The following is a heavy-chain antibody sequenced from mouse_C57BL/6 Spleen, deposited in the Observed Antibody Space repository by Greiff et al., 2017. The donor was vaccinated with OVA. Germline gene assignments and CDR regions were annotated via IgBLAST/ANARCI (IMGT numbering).Heavy chain of an antibody. CDR2: ISYDGSN. Sequence: VQLKESGPGLVKPSQSLSLTCSVTGYSITSGYYWNWIRQFPGNKLEWMGYISYDGSNNYNPSLKNRISITRDTSKNQFFLKLNSVTTEDTATYYCARDGYGSSFAMDYWGQGTSVTVSS. J-gene: IGHJ4*01. D-gene: IGHD1-1*01. CDR3: ARDGYGSSFAMDY. CDR1: GYSITSGYY. V-gene: IGHV3-6*01.